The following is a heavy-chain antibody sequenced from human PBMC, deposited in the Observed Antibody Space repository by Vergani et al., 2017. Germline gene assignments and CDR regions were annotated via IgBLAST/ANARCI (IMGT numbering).Heavy chain of an antibody. D-gene: IGHD4-17*01. CDR3: ARLMTTVTYYYGMDV. J-gene: IGHJ6*02. CDR1: GGSISSGGYY. CDR2: IYYSGST. V-gene: IGHV4-61*08. Sequence: QLQLQESGSGLVKPSQTLSLTCTVSGGSISSGGYYWSWIRQHPGKGLEWIGYIYYSGSTNYNPSLKSRVTISVDTSKNQFSLKLSSVTAADTAVYYCARLMTTVTYYYGMDVWGQGTTVTVSS.